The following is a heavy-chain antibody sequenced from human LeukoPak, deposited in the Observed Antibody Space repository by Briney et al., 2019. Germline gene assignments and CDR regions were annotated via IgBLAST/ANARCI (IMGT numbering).Heavy chain of an antibody. V-gene: IGHV4-39*01. CDR3: AIPRYCSSTSCYYAY. J-gene: IGHJ4*02. CDR2: IYYSGST. Sequence: KPSETLSLTCTVSGGSISSSSYYWGWIRQPPGKGLEWIGSIYYSGSTYYNPSLKSRVTISVDTSKNQFSLKLSSVTAADTAVYYCAIPRYCSSTSCYYAYWGQGTLVTVSS. D-gene: IGHD2-2*01. CDR1: GGSISSSSYY.